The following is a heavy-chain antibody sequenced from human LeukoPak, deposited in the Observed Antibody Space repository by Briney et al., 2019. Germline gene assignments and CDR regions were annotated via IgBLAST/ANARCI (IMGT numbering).Heavy chain of an antibody. V-gene: IGHV3-30*03. J-gene: IGHJ6*03. CDR1: GFTFYNYG. CDR2: ISYDGSNK. CDR3: ARDRGAHSSSSFYYYYYMDV. D-gene: IGHD6-6*01. Sequence: GGSLRLSCAASGFTFYNYGMSWVRQAPGKGLEWVAVISYDGSNKYYADSVKGRFTISRDNSKNTLYLQMNSLRAEDTAVYYCARDRGAHSSSSFYYYYYMDVWGKGTTVTVSS.